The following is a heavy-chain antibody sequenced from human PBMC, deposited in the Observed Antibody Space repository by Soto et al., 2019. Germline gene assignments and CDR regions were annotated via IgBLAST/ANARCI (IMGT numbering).Heavy chain of an antibody. CDR1: GFTFSSYW. CDR2: IKQDGSEK. Sequence: GGSLRLSCAASGFTFSSYWMSWVRQAPGKGLEWVANIKQDGSEKYYVDSVKGRFTISRDNAKNSLYLQMNSLRAEDTAVYYCARVRRDPNWGYYFDYWGQGTLVTVSS. J-gene: IGHJ4*02. D-gene: IGHD7-27*01. V-gene: IGHV3-7*03. CDR3: ARVRRDPNWGYYFDY.